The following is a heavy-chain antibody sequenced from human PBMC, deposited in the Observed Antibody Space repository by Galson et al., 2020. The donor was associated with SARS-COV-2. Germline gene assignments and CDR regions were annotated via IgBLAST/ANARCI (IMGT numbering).Heavy chain of an antibody. Sequence: GGSLRLSCAASGFTFSNSAMSWVRQAPGKGLEFVSGISGRGAYTYYTDSVKGRFTISRDNSKNTLYLQMNSLRAEDTAVYYCAKDGGSDPTKVWFCDDWGQGTLVTVSS. CDR2: ISGRGAYT. CDR3: AKDGGSDPTKVWFCDD. D-gene: IGHD2-15*01. V-gene: IGHV3-23*01. CDR1: GFTFSNSA. J-gene: IGHJ4*02.